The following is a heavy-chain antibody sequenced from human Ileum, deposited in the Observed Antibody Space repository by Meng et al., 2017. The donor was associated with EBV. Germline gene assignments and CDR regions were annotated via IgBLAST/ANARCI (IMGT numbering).Heavy chain of an antibody. CDR1: GFSLSTSGVG. Sequence: QITLKESGPTLVKPTETFMLTCTVSGFSLSTSGVGVGWIRQPPGKALEWLAHIYWDENKRYSTSLRSRLSIMKDTSKSQVVLTMTNMDPVDTATYYCARRYGDYVRYFDSWGQGILVTVSS. CDR2: IYWDENK. V-gene: IGHV2-5*02. D-gene: IGHD4-17*01. J-gene: IGHJ4*02. CDR3: ARRYGDYVRYFDS.